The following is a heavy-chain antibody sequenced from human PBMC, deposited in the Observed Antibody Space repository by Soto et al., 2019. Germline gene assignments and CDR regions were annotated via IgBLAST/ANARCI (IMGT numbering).Heavy chain of an antibody. J-gene: IGHJ4*02. CDR2: IKQDGSEK. Sequence: PGGSLRLSGAASGFTFSSYWVSRLRQAPGKGLEWVANIKQDGSEKYYVDSVKGRFTISRDNAKNSLYLQMNSLRAEDTAVYYCARDLSYYDSSGYYYFDYWGQGT. CDR1: GFTFSSYW. CDR3: ARDLSYYDSSGYYYFDY. D-gene: IGHD3-22*01. V-gene: IGHV3-7*04.